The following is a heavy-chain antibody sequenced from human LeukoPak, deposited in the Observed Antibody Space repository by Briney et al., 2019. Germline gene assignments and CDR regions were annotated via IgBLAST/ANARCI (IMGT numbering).Heavy chain of an antibody. CDR3: ARDRASGY. D-gene: IGHD6-6*01. Sequence: PSQTLSLTRTVSGGSISSGSYYWSWIRQPAGKGLEWIGRIYTSGSTNYNPSLKSRVTISVDKSKNQFSLKLSSVTAADTAVYYCARDRASGYWGQGTLVTVSS. V-gene: IGHV4-61*02. CDR2: IYTSGST. CDR1: GGSISSGSYY. J-gene: IGHJ4*02.